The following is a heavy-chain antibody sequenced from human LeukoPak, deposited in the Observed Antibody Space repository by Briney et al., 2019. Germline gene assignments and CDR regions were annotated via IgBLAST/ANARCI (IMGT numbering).Heavy chain of an antibody. CDR1: GFTFSSYG. CDR2: ISGSGGST. D-gene: IGHD3-3*01. Sequence: GGSLRLSCAASGFTFSSYGMSWVRQAPGKGLEWVSAISGSGGSTYYADSVKGRFTISRDNSKNTLYLQMNSLRAEDTAVYYCAKVRGFWSGYRYYYYMDVWGKGTTVTVSS. V-gene: IGHV3-23*01. J-gene: IGHJ6*03. CDR3: AKVRGFWSGYRYYYYMDV.